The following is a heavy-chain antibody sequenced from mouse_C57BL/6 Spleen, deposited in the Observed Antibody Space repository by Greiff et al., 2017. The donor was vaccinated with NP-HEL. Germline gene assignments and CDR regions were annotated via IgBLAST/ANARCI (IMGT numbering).Heavy chain of an antibody. CDR2: ISSGSSTI. CDR1: GFTISDYG. D-gene: IGHD2-3*01. J-gene: IGHJ4*01. CDR3: ARKYDGYPYYYAMDY. Sequence: EVKLMESGGGLVKPGGSLKFSCAASGFTISDYGMHWVRQAPEKGLEWVAYISSGSSTIYYADTVKGRFTISRDNAKNTLFLQMTSLRSEDEAMYYCARKYDGYPYYYAMDYWGQGTSVTVSS. V-gene: IGHV5-17*01.